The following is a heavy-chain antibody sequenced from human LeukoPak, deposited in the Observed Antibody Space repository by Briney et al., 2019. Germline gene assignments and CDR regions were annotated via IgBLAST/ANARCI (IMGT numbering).Heavy chain of an antibody. CDR3: AKDLRGSTSSCFDY. CDR1: GFTFDDYA. J-gene: IGHJ4*02. CDR2: ISWNSGSI. Sequence: GGSLRLSCAASGFTFDDYAMHWVRQAPGKGLEWVSGISWNSGSIGYADSVKGRFTISRDNAKNSLYLQMNSLRAEDTALYYCAKDLRGSTSSCFDYWGQGTLVTVSS. V-gene: IGHV3-9*01. D-gene: IGHD2-2*01.